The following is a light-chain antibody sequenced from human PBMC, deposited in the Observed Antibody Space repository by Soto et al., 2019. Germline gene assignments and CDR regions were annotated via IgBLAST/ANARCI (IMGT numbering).Light chain of an antibody. V-gene: IGKV3-20*01. CDR2: GAS. CDR3: QQYGSSPRT. CDR1: QSVSSSY. J-gene: IGKJ1*01. Sequence: EIVLTQSPGTLSLSPGERATLSCRASQSVSSSYLAWYQQKPGQAPRLLIYGASSRATGIPDRFSGSGSATDFTLTISRLEPEDFAVYYWQQYGSSPRTFGQGTKVEIK.